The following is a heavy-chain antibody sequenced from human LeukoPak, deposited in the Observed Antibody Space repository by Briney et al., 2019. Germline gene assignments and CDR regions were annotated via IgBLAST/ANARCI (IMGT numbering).Heavy chain of an antibody. CDR2: ISSSSSYI. Sequence: PGGSLRLSCAASGFTFSSYSMHWVRQAPGKGLEWVSSISSSSSYIYYVDSVKGRFTISRDNAKNSLYLQMNSLRAEDTAVYYCARSYYYGSGSLSGYWGQGTLVTVSS. J-gene: IGHJ4*02. CDR3: ARSYYYGSGSLSGY. V-gene: IGHV3-21*01. D-gene: IGHD3-10*01. CDR1: GFTFSSYS.